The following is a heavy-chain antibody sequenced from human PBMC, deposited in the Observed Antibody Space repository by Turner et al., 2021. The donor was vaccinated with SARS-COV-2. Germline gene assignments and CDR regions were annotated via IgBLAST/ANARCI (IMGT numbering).Heavy chain of an antibody. CDR3: ARDYGDYYFDY. CDR2: IYSGGST. Sequence: EVQLLESGGGLLQPGGSLRSSCSASGFTVSSNYMSWVRQAPGKGLEWVSVIYSGGSTFYADSVKGRFTISRDNSRNTLYLQMNSLRAEDTAVYYCARDYGDYYFDYWGQGTLVTVSS. V-gene: IGHV3-53*01. CDR1: GFTVSSNY. J-gene: IGHJ4*02. D-gene: IGHD4-17*01.